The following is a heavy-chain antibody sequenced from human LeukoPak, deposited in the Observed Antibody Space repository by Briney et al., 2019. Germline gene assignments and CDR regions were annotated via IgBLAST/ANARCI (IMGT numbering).Heavy chain of an antibody. Sequence: PGGSLRLSCATSGFTFSSYWMHWVRQAPGKGLEWVSYISSSGSTIYYADSVKGRFTISRDNAKNSLYLQMNSLRAEDTAVYYCASRIAAAGSFDYWGQGTLVTVS. J-gene: IGHJ4*02. CDR3: ASRIAAAGSFDY. CDR2: ISSSGSTI. CDR1: GFTFSSYW. D-gene: IGHD6-13*01. V-gene: IGHV3-48*04.